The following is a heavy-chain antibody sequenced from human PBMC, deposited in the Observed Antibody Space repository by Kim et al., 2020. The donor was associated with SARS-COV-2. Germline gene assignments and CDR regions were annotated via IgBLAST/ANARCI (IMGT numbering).Heavy chain of an antibody. CDR1: GGSISSYY. D-gene: IGHD6-19*01. CDR2: IYYSGST. CDR3: ARDQSGYSSGWDAFDI. Sequence: SETLSLTCTVSGGSISSYYWSWIRQPPGKGLEWIGYIYYSGSTNYNPSLKSRVTISVDTSKNQFSLKLSSVTAADTAVYYCARDQSGYSSGWDAFDIWGQGTMVTVSS. J-gene: IGHJ3*02. V-gene: IGHV4-59*13.